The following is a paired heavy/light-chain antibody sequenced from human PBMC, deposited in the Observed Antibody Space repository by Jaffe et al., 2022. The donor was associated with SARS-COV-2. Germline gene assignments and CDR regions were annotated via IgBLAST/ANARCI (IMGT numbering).Light chain of an antibody. V-gene: IGLV8-61*01. J-gene: IGLJ2*01. CDR1: SGSVSTTYY. CDR2: NTN. CDR3: ALYMGSGISL. Sequence: QTVVTQEPSFSVSPGGTVTLTCGLSSGSVSTTYYPSWYQQTPGQPPRTLIYNTNTRSSGVPDRFSGSILGNKAALTITGAQADDESDYYCALYMGSGISLFGGGTKLTVL.
Heavy chain of an antibody. V-gene: IGHV3-30-3*01. CDR2: MLAYEGSNK. J-gene: IGHJ4*02. Sequence: QVQLVESGGGVVQPGRSLRLSCAASGFSFSSYAMHWVRQAPGKGLEWVAAMLAYEGSNKYYADSVKGRFTISRDNSKNTLYLEMNSLRPEDTAVYYCARDDPTWSSLAPFDWGQGTLVTVSS. CDR3: ARDDPTWSSLAPFD. CDR1: GFSFSSYA. D-gene: IGHD2-2*01.